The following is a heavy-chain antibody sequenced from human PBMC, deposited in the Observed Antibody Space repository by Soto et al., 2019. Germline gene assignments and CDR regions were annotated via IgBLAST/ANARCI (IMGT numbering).Heavy chain of an antibody. Sequence: QLQLQESGPGLVKPSETLSLACSVSGASVSGGTYYWGWIRQPPGKGLEWVGDVHYSGITHYNPSLMGRATISVDTSHNQFSLKLSSVTAADTAVYYCARRAHGYPTNWFDPWGQGTLVIVSS. CDR1: GASVSGGTYY. CDR2: VHYSGIT. J-gene: IGHJ5*02. CDR3: ARRAHGYPTNWFDP. D-gene: IGHD3-22*01. V-gene: IGHV4-39*01.